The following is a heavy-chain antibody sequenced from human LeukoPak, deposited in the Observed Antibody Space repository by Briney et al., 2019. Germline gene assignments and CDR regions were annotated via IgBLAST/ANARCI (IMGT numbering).Heavy chain of an antibody. Sequence: GGSLGLSCAASGFTFSSYSMNWVRQAPGKGLEWVSSISSSSSYIYYADSVKGRFTISRDNAKNSLYLQMNSLRAEDTAVYYCARTPVAGTRREGGDYWGQGTLVTVSS. CDR2: ISSSSSYI. D-gene: IGHD6-19*01. CDR3: ARTPVAGTRREGGDY. V-gene: IGHV3-21*01. J-gene: IGHJ4*02. CDR1: GFTFSSYS.